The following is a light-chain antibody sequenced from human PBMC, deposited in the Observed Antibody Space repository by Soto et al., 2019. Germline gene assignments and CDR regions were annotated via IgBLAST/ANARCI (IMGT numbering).Light chain of an antibody. J-gene: IGKJ4*01. Sequence: ELVMTQSPATLSVSPCERATLSCRASQSVSSSYLAWYQQKPGQAPRLLISGTSTRAAGIPARFSGDRSGTDFTLTISSLQSEDLGVYYCQQYNDGIAFGGGTKVDI. CDR1: QSVSSSY. CDR3: QQYNDGIA. CDR2: GTS. V-gene: IGKV3-15*01.